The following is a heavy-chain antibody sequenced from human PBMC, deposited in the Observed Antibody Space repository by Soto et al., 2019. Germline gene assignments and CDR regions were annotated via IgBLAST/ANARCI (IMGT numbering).Heavy chain of an antibody. V-gene: IGHV3-15*01. D-gene: IGHD2-2*01. J-gene: IGHJ4*02. Sequence: HGGCVRLCCVACGFIFNGGWMSVVSQAPGKGVEWVGRIKSKTDGGTTDYSAPLKGRFTISINDSKNTLYLQMNSLKTEDTALYYCTTGFVVVPAADFDYWGQGTLVTVSS. CDR2: IKSKTDGGTT. CDR3: TTGFVVVPAADFDY. CDR1: GFIFNGGW.